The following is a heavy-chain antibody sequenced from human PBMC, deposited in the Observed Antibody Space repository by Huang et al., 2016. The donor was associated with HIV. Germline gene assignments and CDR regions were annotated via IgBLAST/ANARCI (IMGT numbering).Heavy chain of an antibody. J-gene: IGHJ4*02. CDR3: VRESLYFGDFLFDH. D-gene: IGHD3-10*01. V-gene: IGHV1-18*04. Sequence: QVQLVQSGAEVKRPGASLKVSLKTSGFTFTNYGFSWVRQAPGQGLEWLGWGRANRGDINKKVKFEGRVSMTTETTSGTAYMELGRLTSDDTATDYCVRESLYFGDFLFDHWGQGTPVTVSA. CDR1: GFTFTNYG. CDR2: GRANRGDI.